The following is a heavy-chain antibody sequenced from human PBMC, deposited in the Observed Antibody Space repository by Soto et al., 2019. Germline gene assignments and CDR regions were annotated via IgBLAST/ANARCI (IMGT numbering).Heavy chain of an antibody. V-gene: IGHV3-53*01. Sequence: EVQVVESGGGLIQPGGSLRLSCAVSGFTVTINYMSWVRQAPGKGLEWVSVIYSGGTIYYADSVKGRFTISRDTSKNTLYLKMNSLSGEDPAVYYGHGYGYWGQGTLVTVSS. CDR3: HGYGY. J-gene: IGHJ4*02. CDR1: GFTVTINY. CDR2: IYSGGTI. D-gene: IGHD5-12*01.